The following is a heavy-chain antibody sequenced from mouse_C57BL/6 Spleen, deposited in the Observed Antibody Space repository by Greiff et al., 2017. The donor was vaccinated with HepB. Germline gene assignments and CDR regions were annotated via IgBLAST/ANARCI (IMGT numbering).Heavy chain of an antibody. J-gene: IGHJ2*01. CDR2: INPNNGGT. D-gene: IGHD1-1*01. V-gene: IGHV1-26*01. CDR3: AREYYGSSYDY. CDR1: GYTFTDYY. Sequence: VQLQQSGPELVKPGASVKISCKASGYTFTDYYMNWVKQSHGKSLEWIGDINPNNGGTSYNQKFKGKATLTVDKSSSTAYMGLRSLTSEDSAVYYCAREYYGSSYDYWGQGTTLTVSS.